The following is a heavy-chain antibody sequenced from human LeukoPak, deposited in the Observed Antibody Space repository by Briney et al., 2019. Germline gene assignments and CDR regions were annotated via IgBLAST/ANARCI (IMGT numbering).Heavy chain of an antibody. V-gene: IGHV4-59*01. CDR1: GGSINSYY. D-gene: IGHD6-19*01. J-gene: IGHJ5*02. CDR2: IYYNGNT. Sequence: PSETLSLTCTLSGGSINSYYWSWIRQPPGKGLEWIGYIYYNGNTNYNPSLKSRVTISVDTSKNQFSLKLSSVTAADTAVYFCAREYSSGLNWFDPWGQGTLVTVSS. CDR3: AREYSSGLNWFDP.